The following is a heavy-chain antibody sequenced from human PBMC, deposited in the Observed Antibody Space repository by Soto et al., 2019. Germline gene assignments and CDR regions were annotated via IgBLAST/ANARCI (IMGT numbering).Heavy chain of an antibody. J-gene: IGHJ4*02. Sequence: EVQLLESGGGLVQPGGSLRLSCAASGFTFSSYAMSWVRQAPGKGLEWVSAISGSGGSTYYADSVKGRFTISRDNSKNTLYLQMNSLRAEDTSVYYCAKDLWFGDHLGYFDYWGQGTLVTVSS. CDR1: GFTFSSYA. CDR3: AKDLWFGDHLGYFDY. CDR2: ISGSGGST. D-gene: IGHD3-10*01. V-gene: IGHV3-23*01.